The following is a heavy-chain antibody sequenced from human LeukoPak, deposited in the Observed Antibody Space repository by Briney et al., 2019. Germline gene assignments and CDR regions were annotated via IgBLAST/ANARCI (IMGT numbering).Heavy chain of an antibody. V-gene: IGHV3-23*01. CDR2: ISGSGGST. J-gene: IGHJ4*02. CDR3: AKTGWFGDESHFDY. D-gene: IGHD3-10*01. Sequence: PGESLRLSCAASGFTFSSYGMSWVRQAPGKGLEWVSAISGSGGSTYYADSVKGRFTISRDNSKNTLYLQMNSLRAEDTAVYYCAKTGWFGDESHFDYWGQGTLVTVSS. CDR1: GFTFSSYG.